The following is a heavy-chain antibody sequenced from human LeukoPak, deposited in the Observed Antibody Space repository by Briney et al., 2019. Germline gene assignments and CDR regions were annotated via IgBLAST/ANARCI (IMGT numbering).Heavy chain of an antibody. V-gene: IGHV3-7*03. Sequence: GGSLRLSCAASRFTFSTNWMGWVRQAPGKGLEWVASITPAGSEKYYANSMKGRFTISRDNAKSSLFLQMNSLRADDTGVYFCVSGGAGGYGGQGPLVPV. CDR1: RFTFSTNW. CDR3: VSGGAGGY. CDR2: ITPAGSEK. J-gene: IGHJ4*02. D-gene: IGHD5-12*01.